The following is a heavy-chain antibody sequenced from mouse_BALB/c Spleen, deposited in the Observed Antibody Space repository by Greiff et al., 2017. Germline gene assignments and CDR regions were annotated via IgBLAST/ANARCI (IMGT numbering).Heavy chain of an antibody. V-gene: IGHV1-54*01. CDR2: INPGSGGT. CDR1: GYAFTNYL. Sequence: VKLMESGAELVRPGTSVKVSCKASGYAFTNYLIEWVKQRPGQGLEWIGVINPGSGGTNYNEKFKGKATLTADKSSSTAYMQLSSLTSDDSAVYFCASHSYYGSSLAYWGQGTLVTVSA. D-gene: IGHD1-1*01. J-gene: IGHJ3*01. CDR3: ASHSYYGSSLAY.